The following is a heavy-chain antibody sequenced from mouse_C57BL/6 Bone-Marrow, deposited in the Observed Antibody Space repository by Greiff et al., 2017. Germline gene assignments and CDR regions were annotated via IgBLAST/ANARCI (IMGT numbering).Heavy chain of an antibody. CDR1: GYTFTSYW. J-gene: IGHJ1*03. CDR2: INPSNGGT. V-gene: IGHV1-53*01. CDR3: AIYYYGSNWYFDV. Sequence: QVQLQQPGTELVKPGASVKLSCKASGYTFTSYWMPWVKQRPGQGLEWIGNINPSNGGTNSNEKFKSKATLTVDKSSITAYMQLSSLTSEDSAGYYCAIYYYGSNWYFDVWGTGTTVTVSS. D-gene: IGHD1-1*01.